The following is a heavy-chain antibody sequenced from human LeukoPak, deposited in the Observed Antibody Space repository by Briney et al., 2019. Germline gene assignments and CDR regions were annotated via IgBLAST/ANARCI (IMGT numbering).Heavy chain of an antibody. V-gene: IGHV4-39*01. D-gene: IGHD3-10*01. CDR3: ARLVHGSASVGDRFGS. Sequence: SETLSLTCTVSGDSSRGDVYYWGWIRQPPGKGLEWIGNIEYGGSAYYNPSLQSRFTLSVDMSQNQFSLQLSSVTAADTAVYFCARLVHGSASVGDRFGSWGRGTLVTVSS. J-gene: IGHJ4*02. CDR1: GDSSRGDVYY. CDR2: IEYGGSA.